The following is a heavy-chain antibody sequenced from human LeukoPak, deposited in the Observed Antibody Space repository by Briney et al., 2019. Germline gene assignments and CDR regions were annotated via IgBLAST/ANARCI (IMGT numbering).Heavy chain of an antibody. V-gene: IGHV1-2*02. Sequence: ASVKVSCKASGYTFTDSYVHWVRQAPGQGLEWMGWINPNSGVTNCAQKFQGRVTMTRDTSINTAHKELNSLGSDDTAVYFCARDGSFDFWGQGTLVTVSS. CDR1: GYTFTDSY. CDR2: INPNSGVT. CDR3: ARDGSFDF. J-gene: IGHJ4*02. D-gene: IGHD2-2*03.